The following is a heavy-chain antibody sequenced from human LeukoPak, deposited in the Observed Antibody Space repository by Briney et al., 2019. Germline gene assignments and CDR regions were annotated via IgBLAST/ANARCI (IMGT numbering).Heavy chain of an antibody. CDR2: IYYTART. CDR3: ARVAVGKGYPFDY. J-gene: IGHJ4*02. Sequence: SGTLSLTCPVSGGSISSSSYYWGWIRQPPGKGLEWIGTIYYTARTDYNPSLKSRVTISVDTSKNQFSLKLSSVTAADTAVYYCARVAVGKGYPFDYWGQGTLVTVSS. V-gene: IGHV4-39*07. CDR1: GGSISSSSYY. D-gene: IGHD2-15*01.